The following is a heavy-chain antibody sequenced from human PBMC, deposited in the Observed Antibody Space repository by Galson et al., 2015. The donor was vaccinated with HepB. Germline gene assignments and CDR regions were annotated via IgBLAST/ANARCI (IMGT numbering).Heavy chain of an antibody. Sequence: SLRLSCAASGFTFSSYGMHWVRQAPGKGLEWVAVISYDGSNKYYADSVKGRFTISRDNSKNTLYLQMNSLRAEDTAVYYCAKDRREVAGYCSGGSCYMGRLDYWGQGTLVTVSS. CDR2: ISYDGSNK. J-gene: IGHJ4*02. CDR1: GFTFSSYG. V-gene: IGHV3-30*18. D-gene: IGHD2-15*01. CDR3: AKDRREVAGYCSGGSCYMGRLDY.